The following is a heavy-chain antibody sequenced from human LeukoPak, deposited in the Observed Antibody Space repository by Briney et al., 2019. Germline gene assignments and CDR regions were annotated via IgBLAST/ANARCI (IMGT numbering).Heavy chain of an antibody. D-gene: IGHD6-13*01. V-gene: IGHV4-34*01. J-gene: IGHJ4*02. CDR1: GGSFSGYY. CDR2: INHTGDT. CDR3: ARFPGFSNSFDY. Sequence: SETLSLTCAVYGGSFSGYYWSWIHQPPGKGLEWIGEINHTGDTNYNPSLKSRVTISVDTSKNQFSLKLSSVTAADTAVYYCARFPGFSNSFDYWGQGTLVAVSS.